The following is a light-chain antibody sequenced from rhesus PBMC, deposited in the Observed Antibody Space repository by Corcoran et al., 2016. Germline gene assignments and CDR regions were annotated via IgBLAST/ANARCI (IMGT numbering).Light chain of an antibody. CDR3: QQHNSYPPT. J-gene: IGKJ1*01. CDR2: KAS. V-gene: IGKV1-22*01. CDR1: QSISSW. Sequence: DIQMTQSPSSLSASVGDTVTITCRASQSISSWLDWYQQKPGKAPKLLIYKASSLQSGVPSRFSGSGYGTDFTLTISSLQPEDFATYYCQQHNSYPPTFGQGTKVEIK.